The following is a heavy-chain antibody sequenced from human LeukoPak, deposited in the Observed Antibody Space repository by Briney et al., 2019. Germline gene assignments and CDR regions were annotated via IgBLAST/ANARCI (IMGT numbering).Heavy chain of an antibody. V-gene: IGHV1-2*02. CDR1: GYTFTSYY. D-gene: IGHD3-10*01. CDR2: INPNSGGT. Sequence: XSVKVSCKASGYTFTSYYMHWVRQAHGQGLEWRGWINPNSGGTNYAQKFQGRVRMTRDTSCRTGDMEVRRVRSDDTAVYYCARDTRLWFGELFQDAFDIWGQGTRVTVSS. CDR3: ARDTRLWFGELFQDAFDI. J-gene: IGHJ3*02.